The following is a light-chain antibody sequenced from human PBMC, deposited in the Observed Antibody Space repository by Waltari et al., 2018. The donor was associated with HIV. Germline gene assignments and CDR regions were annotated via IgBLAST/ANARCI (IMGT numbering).Light chain of an antibody. CDR2: EVT. CDR3: SSYTTSGIVV. J-gene: IGLJ2*01. CDR1: KSDIGYYNY. V-gene: IGLV2-14*01. Sequence: HSALAQPASVSGSPGQSVIIPCTGSKSDIGYYNYVSWYQHQSGRAPKALIYEVTSRPSGISSRFSGSKSGNTAFLTISGLQIDDEGDYFCSSYTTSGIVVFGGGTKVTVL.